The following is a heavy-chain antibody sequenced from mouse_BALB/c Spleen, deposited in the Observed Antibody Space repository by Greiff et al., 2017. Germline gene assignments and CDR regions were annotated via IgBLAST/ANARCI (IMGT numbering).Heavy chain of an antibody. D-gene: IGHD2-1*01. Sequence: LVKTGASVKISCKASGYSFPGYYLHWVKQSHGKSLEWIGYISGYNGATSYNQKFKGKATFTVDTSSSTAYMQFNSLTSEDSAVYYCASHYGNYGDYAMDYWGQGTSVTVSS. CDR1: GYSFPGYY. CDR3: ASHYGNYGDYAMDY. V-gene: IGHV1S34*01. CDR2: ISGYNGAT. J-gene: IGHJ4*01.